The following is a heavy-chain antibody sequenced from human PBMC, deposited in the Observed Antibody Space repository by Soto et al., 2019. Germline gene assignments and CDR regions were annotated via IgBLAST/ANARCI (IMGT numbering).Heavy chain of an antibody. CDR1: EFTFSLFA. J-gene: IGHJ4*02. CDR3: ARDTRRDGYQTGGFDH. V-gene: IGHV3-33*01. Sequence: QVQLVESGGGVVQPGRSLRLSCAASEFTFSLFAMNWVRQAPGKGLEWVAVIWNDGSYKYYADSVKGRFTISRDNSKNTLYLQMNNLKAEDTALDYCARDTRRDGYQTGGFDHWGQGTLVTVSS. D-gene: IGHD7-27*01. CDR2: IWNDGSYK.